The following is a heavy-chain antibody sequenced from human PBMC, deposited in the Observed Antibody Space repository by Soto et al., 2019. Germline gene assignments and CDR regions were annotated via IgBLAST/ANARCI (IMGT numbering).Heavy chain of an antibody. CDR2: ISSSGGTI. CDR1: GFTFRNRE. J-gene: IGHJ6*02. CDR3: ARSEAYFYGMDV. V-gene: IGHV3-48*03. Sequence: PGGSLRLSCVASGFTFRNREMNWVRQAPGKGLEWVSYISSSGGTIHYADSVRGRFTISRDNAESSVHLQMNSLRAEDTALYYCARSEAYFYGMDVWGRGTTVTVSS.